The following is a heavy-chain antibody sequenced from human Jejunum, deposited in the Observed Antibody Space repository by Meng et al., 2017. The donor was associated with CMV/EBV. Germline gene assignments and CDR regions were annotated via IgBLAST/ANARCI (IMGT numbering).Heavy chain of an antibody. CDR3: AKSAFFSYCTSSSCQGGCYYYHGLDV. V-gene: IGHV3-23*01. Sequence: VRQAPGKGLEWVSAISGSDSSTFYADSVKGRFTISRDNSENTLYLQMNSLRAEDTAVYFCAKSAFFSYCTSSSCQGGCYYYHGLDVWGQGTPVTVSS. J-gene: IGHJ6*02. CDR2: ISGSDSST. D-gene: IGHD2-15*01.